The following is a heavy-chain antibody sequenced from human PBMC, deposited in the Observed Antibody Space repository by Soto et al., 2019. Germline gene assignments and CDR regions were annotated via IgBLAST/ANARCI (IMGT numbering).Heavy chain of an antibody. CDR2: SSNSGSFT. CDR1: GFTFSDHY. Sequence: GGSLRLSCAASGFTFSDHYMSWIRQAPGKGLEWIGYSSNSGSFTRYADSVKGRFSISRDNAKNSLYLQINSLRGDDTATYFCVRSGDNYNLLDYWGQGPPVTVSS. V-gene: IGHV3-11*06. D-gene: IGHD1-1*01. J-gene: IGHJ4*02. CDR3: VRSGDNYNLLDY.